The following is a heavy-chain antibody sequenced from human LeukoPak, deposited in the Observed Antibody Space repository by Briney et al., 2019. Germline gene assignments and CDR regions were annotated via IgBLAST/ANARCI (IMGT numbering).Heavy chain of an antibody. D-gene: IGHD3-22*01. Sequence: SETLSLTCAVYGGSFSGYYWSWIRQPPGKGLEWIGEINHSGSTNYNPSLKSRVTISLDTSKNQFSLKLSSVTAADKAVYYCARVRPYYYDSKRSVFDYWGQGTLVTVSS. CDR2: INHSGST. CDR3: ARVRPYYYDSKRSVFDY. CDR1: GGSFSGYY. J-gene: IGHJ4*02. V-gene: IGHV4-34*01.